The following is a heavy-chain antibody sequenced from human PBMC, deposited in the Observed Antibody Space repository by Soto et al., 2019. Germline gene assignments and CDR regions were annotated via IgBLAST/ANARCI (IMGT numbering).Heavy chain of an antibody. Sequence: PGGALRLSCAASGFTFSDDYMSWIRQAPEKGLEWFSYVSADGGAKPYADSVKGRFSISRDNAKNSLYLQMNSLRAEDTAVYYCARLGSIAAAGTPDYWGQGTLVTVSS. J-gene: IGHJ4*02. CDR1: GFTFSDDY. V-gene: IGHV3-11*01. CDR3: ARLGSIAAAGTPDY. CDR2: VSADGGAK. D-gene: IGHD6-13*01.